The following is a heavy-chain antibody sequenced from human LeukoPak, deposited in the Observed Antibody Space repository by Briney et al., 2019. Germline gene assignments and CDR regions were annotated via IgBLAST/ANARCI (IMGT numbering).Heavy chain of an antibody. CDR2: IYYTGST. J-gene: IGHJ4*02. CDR1: GGSISSSSYY. CDR3: ARPTYYYDSSGYYPLVD. Sequence: PSETLSLTCTVSGGSISSSSYYWGWIRQPPGKGLEWIGSIYYTGSTYYNPSLKSRVTISVDTSKNQFSLKLSSVTAADTAVYYCARPTYYYDSSGYYPLVDWGQGTLVTVSS. V-gene: IGHV4-39*01. D-gene: IGHD3-22*01.